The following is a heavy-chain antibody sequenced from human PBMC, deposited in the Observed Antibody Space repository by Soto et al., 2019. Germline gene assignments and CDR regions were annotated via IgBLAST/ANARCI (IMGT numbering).Heavy chain of an antibody. V-gene: IGHV4-39*01. J-gene: IGHJ5*02. D-gene: IGHD2-15*01. CDR3: ARLVVVSPVANA. Sequence: SETLSVTCTVSGGSINTNNYSWGWVRPPPGKGLAWIGSVFYNATTYSRPSLKSRVTISLATSTTQFSLRLASVTAADTAVYYCARLVVVSPVANAWGQGTLVTVSS. CDR1: GGSINTNNYS. CDR2: VFYNATT.